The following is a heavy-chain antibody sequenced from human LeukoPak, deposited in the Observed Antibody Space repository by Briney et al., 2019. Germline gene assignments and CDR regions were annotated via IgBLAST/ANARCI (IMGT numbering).Heavy chain of an antibody. J-gene: IGHJ3*02. CDR3: ARDRGDIVATNDAFDI. CDR1: GFTFSSYG. Sequence: PGGSLRLSCAASGFTFSSYGMHWVRQAPGKGLEWVAFIRYDGSNKYYADSVKGRFTISRDNSKNTLYLQMNSLRAEDTAVYYCARDRGDIVATNDAFDIWGQGTMVTVSS. CDR2: IRYDGSNK. V-gene: IGHV3-30*02. D-gene: IGHD5-12*01.